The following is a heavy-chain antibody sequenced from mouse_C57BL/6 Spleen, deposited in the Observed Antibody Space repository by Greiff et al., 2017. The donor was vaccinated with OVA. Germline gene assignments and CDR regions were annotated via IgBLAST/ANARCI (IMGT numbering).Heavy chain of an antibody. Sequence: QVQLQQSGAELARPGASVKMSCKASGYTFTSYTMHWVKQRPGQGLEWIGYINPSSGYTKYNQKFKDKATLTADKSSSTAYMQLSSLTSEDSAVYYCARGGVPIYYDYDAFAYWGQGTLVTVSA. CDR2: INPSSGYT. CDR3: ARGGVPIYYDYDAFAY. V-gene: IGHV1-4*01. D-gene: IGHD2-4*01. CDR1: GYTFTSYT. J-gene: IGHJ3*01.